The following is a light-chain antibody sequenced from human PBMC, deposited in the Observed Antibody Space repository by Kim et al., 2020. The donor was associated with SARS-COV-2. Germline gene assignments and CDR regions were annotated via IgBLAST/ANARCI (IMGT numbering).Light chain of an antibody. CDR2: QDN. J-gene: IGLJ3*02. CDR3: QSFDSSNWV. Sequence: NFMLTQPHSVSESPGKTVTISCTRSSGSIASIYVKWYQQRPGSAPTTVIYQDNQRPSGVPDRFSGSIDSSSNSASLTISGLKTEDEADYYCQSFDSSNWVFGGGTQLTVL. CDR1: SGSIASIY. V-gene: IGLV6-57*03.